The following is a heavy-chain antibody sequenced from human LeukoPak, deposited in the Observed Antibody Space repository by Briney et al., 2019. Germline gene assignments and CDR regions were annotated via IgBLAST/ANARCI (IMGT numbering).Heavy chain of an antibody. CDR2: IYYSGST. CDR1: GGSLSSYY. J-gene: IGHJ4*02. V-gene: IGHV4-59*01. CDR3: ARVNHLTGIDY. Sequence: PSETLSLTCTVSGGSLSSYYWSWVRQPPGKGLEWIGYIYYSGSTNYNPSLKSRVTISVDTSKNQFSLKLSSVTAADTAVYYCARVNHLTGIDYWGQGTLVTVSS. D-gene: IGHD3-9*01.